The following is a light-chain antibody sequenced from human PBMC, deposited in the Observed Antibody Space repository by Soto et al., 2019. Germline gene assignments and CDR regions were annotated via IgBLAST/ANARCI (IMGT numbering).Light chain of an antibody. V-gene: IGKV1-39*01. CDR1: QSISRY. J-gene: IGKJ2*01. CDR3: QQSSITPYT. Sequence: DIQMTQSPSSLSASVGDRVTITCRASQSISRYLNWYQQKPGKAPKLLIQGAYPLQSGAPSRFSGHGSGTNFTLTISSLQPEDSATYYCQQSSITPYTFGQVTKLEIK. CDR2: GAY.